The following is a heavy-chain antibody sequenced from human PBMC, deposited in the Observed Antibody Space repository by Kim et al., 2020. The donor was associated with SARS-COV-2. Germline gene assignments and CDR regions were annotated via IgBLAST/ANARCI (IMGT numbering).Heavy chain of an antibody. J-gene: IGHJ4*02. CDR1: GDRFSNNIPA. Sequence: SQTLSLTCAISGDRFSNNIPAWNWIRQSPSRCLEWLGRTYYRSKCYIDYAVSMKRRITINLDTSKNQFSLQLNSVTPEDAAVYYCARDLSGVGYWCQGTLGTVSS. D-gene: IGHD3-9*01. CDR2: TYYRSKCYI. CDR3: ARDLSGVGY. V-gene: IGHV6-1*01.